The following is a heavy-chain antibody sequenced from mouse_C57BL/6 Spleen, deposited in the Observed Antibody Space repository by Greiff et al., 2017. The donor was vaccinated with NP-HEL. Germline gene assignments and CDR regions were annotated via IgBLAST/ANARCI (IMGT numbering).Heavy chain of an antibody. Sequence: VQLKQSGPELVKPGASVKMSCKASGYTFTDYNMHWVKQSHGKSLEWIGYINPNNGGTSYNQKFKGKATLTVNKSSSTAYMELRSLTSEDSAVNYCARDPSLTGTSWFAYWGQGTLVTVSA. D-gene: IGHD4-1*01. CDR3: ARDPSLTGTSWFAY. J-gene: IGHJ3*01. CDR2: INPNNGGT. V-gene: IGHV1-22*01. CDR1: GYTFTDYN.